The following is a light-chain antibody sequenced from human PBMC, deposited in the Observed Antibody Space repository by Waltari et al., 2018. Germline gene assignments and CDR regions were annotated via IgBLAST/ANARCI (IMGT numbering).Light chain of an antibody. J-gene: IGKJ5*01. CDR1: QSVGSSD. V-gene: IGKV3-20*01. Sequence: EIVLAQSPDTLSLSPGETATLSCRASQSVGSSDLIWYQQKPGQAPRLLIFATSYRATGIPDRFRGSGSGTDFTLTISRLEPEDVAIYYCQHYGISFPVTFGQGTRLEIK. CDR2: ATS. CDR3: QHYGISFPVT.